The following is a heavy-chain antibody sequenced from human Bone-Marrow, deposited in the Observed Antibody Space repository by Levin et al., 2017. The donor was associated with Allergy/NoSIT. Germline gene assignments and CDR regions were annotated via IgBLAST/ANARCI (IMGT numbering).Heavy chain of an antibody. D-gene: IGHD2-15*01. CDR3: VKGVYCSGGRCYDYFDY. J-gene: IGHJ4*02. CDR1: GFTFDDNV. V-gene: IGHV3-9*01. CDR2: ISWNSGSI. Sequence: GGSLRLSCAASGFTFDDNVMHWVRQAPGKGLEWVSGISWNSGSIDYADSVKGRFTISRDNAKNSLYLQMNSLRPEDTALYYCVKGVYCSGGRCYDYFDYWGQGTLVTVSS.